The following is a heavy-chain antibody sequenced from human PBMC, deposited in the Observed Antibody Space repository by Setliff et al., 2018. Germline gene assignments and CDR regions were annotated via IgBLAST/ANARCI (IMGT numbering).Heavy chain of an antibody. CDR3: VTYYAGRGGPGN. D-gene: IGHD2-21*01. Sequence: ASENLSLTCTVSGDSITSGNYHWSWIRQPAGKGLEWLGRIDTRGTSYNPSLNGRLTISMDTSQNQFSLKLRSVTAADTAVYYCVTYYAGRGGPGNWGQGTLVTVSS. CDR1: GDSITSGNYH. CDR2: IDTRGT. V-gene: IGHV4-61*02. J-gene: IGHJ4*02.